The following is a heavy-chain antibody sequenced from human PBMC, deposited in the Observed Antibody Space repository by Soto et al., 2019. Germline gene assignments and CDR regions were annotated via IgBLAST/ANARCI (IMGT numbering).Heavy chain of an antibody. D-gene: IGHD3-16*01. CDR3: AKDLQDYAAAAFDI. CDR2: ISWNSGSI. Sequence: PGGSLRLSCAASGFTFDDYAMHWVRQAPGKGLEWVSGISWNSGSIGYADSVKGRFTISRDNAKNSLYLQMNSLRAEDTALYYCAKDLQDYAAAAFDIWGQGTMVTVAS. V-gene: IGHV3-9*01. J-gene: IGHJ3*02. CDR1: GFTFDDYA.